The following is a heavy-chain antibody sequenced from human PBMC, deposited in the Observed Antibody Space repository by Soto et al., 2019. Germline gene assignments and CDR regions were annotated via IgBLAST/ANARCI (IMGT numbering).Heavy chain of an antibody. J-gene: IGHJ5*02. V-gene: IGHV4-61*01. CDR1: GGAVSSGPYY. Sequence: SETLSLTRTVSGGAVSSGPYYWSWIRQPPGKGLEWIGHIYFTGSTNYNPSLKSRVTMSLDTSRNQFSLKLSSVTAADTAVYYCTRGPPRVQWFDPWGLGTLVTVSS. CDR3: TRGPPRVQWFDP. CDR2: IYFTGST.